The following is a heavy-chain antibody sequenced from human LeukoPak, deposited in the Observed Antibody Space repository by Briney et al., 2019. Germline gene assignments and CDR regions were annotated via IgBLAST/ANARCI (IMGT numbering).Heavy chain of an antibody. D-gene: IGHD2-2*01. J-gene: IGHJ4*02. CDR1: GYTFTSYG. V-gene: IGHV1-18*01. CDR3: ARVNIVVVPAAIDGEDY. Sequence: ASVEVSCKASGYTFTSYGISWVRQAPGQGLEWMGWISAYNGNTNYAQKLQGRVTMTTDTSTSTAYMELRSLRSDDTAVYYCARVNIVVVPAAIDGEDYWGQGTLVTVSS. CDR2: ISAYNGNT.